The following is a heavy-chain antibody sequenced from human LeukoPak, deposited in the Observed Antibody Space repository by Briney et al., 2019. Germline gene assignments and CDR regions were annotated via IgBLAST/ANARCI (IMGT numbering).Heavy chain of an antibody. V-gene: IGHV4-30-4*07. CDR3: ATAGQWLASRPHDS. Sequence: PSETLSLTCAVSGGSISSGGYSWSWIRQPPGKGLEWIGYIYYSGSTYYNPSLKSRVTISVDTSKNQFSLMLNSVTAADTAVYYCATAGQWLASRPHDSWGQGTLVTVSS. J-gene: IGHJ4*02. D-gene: IGHD6-19*01. CDR1: GGSISSGGYS. CDR2: IYYSGST.